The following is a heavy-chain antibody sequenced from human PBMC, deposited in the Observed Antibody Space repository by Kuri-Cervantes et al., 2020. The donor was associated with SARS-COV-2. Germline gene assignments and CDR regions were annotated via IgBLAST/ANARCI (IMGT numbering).Heavy chain of an antibody. Sequence: ASVKVSCKASGYTFTSYGISWVRQAPGQGLEWMGWISAYNGNTNYEQKFQGRVTMTRNTSISTAYMELSSLRSEDTAVYYCARGTTVVKVDIWGQGTMVTVSS. V-gene: IGHV1-18*01. D-gene: IGHD4-23*01. CDR3: ARGTTVVKVDI. CDR1: GYTFTSYG. J-gene: IGHJ3*02. CDR2: ISAYNGNT.